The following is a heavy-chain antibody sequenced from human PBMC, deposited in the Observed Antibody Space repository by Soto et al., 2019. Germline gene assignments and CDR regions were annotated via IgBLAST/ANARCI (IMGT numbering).Heavy chain of an antibody. V-gene: IGHV4-39*01. CDR2: IFYTGTT. J-gene: IGHJ4*02. CDR3: ARLVVVAPVANV. D-gene: IGHD2-21*01. CDR1: GGSVSDNSYY. Sequence: PSETLSLTCFVSGGSVSDNSYYWGWIRQPPGRGREWVGGIFYTGTTYYNPSLKDRVSIAVDTSKNSFSLNLTAVTAADPAFYFCARLVVVAPVANVWGQGALVTVSS.